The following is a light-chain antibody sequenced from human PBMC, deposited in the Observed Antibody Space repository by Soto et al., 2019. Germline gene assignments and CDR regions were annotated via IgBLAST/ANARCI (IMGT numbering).Light chain of an antibody. CDR2: DAS. CDR3: QQPSGWPRT. CDR1: QSVSSF. J-gene: IGKJ4*01. V-gene: IGKV3-11*01. Sequence: EVVLTQSPATLSLSPGERATLSCRASQSVSSFLAWYQQKPGQAPRLLIYDASHRATGIPASFSGSGSGTDFRLTISSPAPEDSAVYFWQQPSGWPRTSGGWTKVAI.